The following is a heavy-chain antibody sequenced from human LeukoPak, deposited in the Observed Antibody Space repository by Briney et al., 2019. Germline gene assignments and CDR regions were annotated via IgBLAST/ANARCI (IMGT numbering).Heavy chain of an antibody. V-gene: IGHV3-74*01. J-gene: IGHJ5*02. CDR3: ARGFGRP. Sequence: GGSLRLSCTASGFSFSGHWMHWARQLPGKGLVWVSRISPTGSTTSYADSVKGRFTISRDNAKNSLYLQMNSLRAEDTAVYYCARGFGRPWGQGTLVTVSS. CDR2: ISPTGSTT. D-gene: IGHD3-10*01. CDR1: GFSFSGHW.